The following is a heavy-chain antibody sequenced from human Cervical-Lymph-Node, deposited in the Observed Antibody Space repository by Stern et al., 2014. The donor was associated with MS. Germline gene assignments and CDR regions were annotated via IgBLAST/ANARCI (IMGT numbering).Heavy chain of an antibody. D-gene: IGHD4-17*01. V-gene: IGHV1-3*01. CDR2: ITPGNGNT. CDR1: GYTFTSYA. J-gene: IGHJ3*02. CDR3: ARSIAGYGDYYHGAFDI. Sequence: QLVQSGAEVKKPGASVTVSCKASGYTFTSYAIHWVRQAPGQRLEWMGWITPGNGNTKYSQKFQDRVTITRDTSASTAYVEVSGLRSEDTAVYYCARSIAGYGDYYHGAFDIWGQGTVVTVSS.